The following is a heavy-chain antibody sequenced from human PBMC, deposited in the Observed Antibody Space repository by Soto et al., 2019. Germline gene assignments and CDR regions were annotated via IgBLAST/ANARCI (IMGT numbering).Heavy chain of an antibody. CDR3: ARGWTVTPPGSCFEP. CDR2: IYHSGST. D-gene: IGHD4-4*01. CDR1: GGSISSGCYS. J-gene: IGHJ5*02. V-gene: IGHV4-30-2*01. Sequence: SETLSLTCAVSGGSISSGCYSWSWIWQPPGKGLEWIGYIYHSGSTYYNPSLKSRVTISVDRSKNQFSLKLSSVTAADTAVYYCARGWTVTPPGSCFEPWGQGTLVTVCS.